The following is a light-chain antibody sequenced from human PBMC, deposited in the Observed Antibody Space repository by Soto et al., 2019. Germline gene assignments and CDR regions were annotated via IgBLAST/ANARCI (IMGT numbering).Light chain of an antibody. J-gene: IGLJ1*01. CDR3: QSYDSSLSGYV. CDR2: ANI. CDR1: SSNIGAGYD. Sequence: QSVLTQSPSVSGAPGQRVTISCTGSSSNIGAGYDVHWYQQLPGTAPKLLIFANINRPSGVPDRFSGSKSGTSAFLAITGLRAEDEADYYCQSYDSSLSGYVFGTGTKLTVL. V-gene: IGLV1-40*01.